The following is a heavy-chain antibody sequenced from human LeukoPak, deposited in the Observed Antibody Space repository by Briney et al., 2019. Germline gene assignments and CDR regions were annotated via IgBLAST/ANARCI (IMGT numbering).Heavy chain of an antibody. D-gene: IGHD6-13*01. CDR2: IIPIFGTA. Sequence: SVKVSCKASGGTFSSHAISWVRQAPGQGLEWMGGIIPIFGTANYAQKFQGRVTITADESTSTAYMELSSLRSEDTAVYYCAGDRGSSWYSFDYWGQGTLVTVSS. V-gene: IGHV1-69*13. CDR1: GGTFSSHA. J-gene: IGHJ4*02. CDR3: AGDRGSSWYSFDY.